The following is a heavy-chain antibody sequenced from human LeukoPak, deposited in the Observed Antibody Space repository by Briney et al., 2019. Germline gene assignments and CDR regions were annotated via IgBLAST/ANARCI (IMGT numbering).Heavy chain of an antibody. V-gene: IGHV4-34*01. CDR3: AALGYCSSTSCYGRGFDY. D-gene: IGHD2-2*01. Sequence: PSETLSLTCAVYGGSFSGYYWSWIRQPPGKGLEWIGEINHSGSTNYNPSLKSRVTISVDTSKNQFSLKLSSVTAADTAVYYCAALGYCSSTSCYGRGFDYWGQGTLVTVSS. J-gene: IGHJ4*02. CDR2: INHSGST. CDR1: GGSFSGYY.